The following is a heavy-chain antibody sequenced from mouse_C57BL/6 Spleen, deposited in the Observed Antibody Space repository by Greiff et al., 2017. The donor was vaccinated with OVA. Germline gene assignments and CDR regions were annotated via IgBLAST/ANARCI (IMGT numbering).Heavy chain of an antibody. D-gene: IGHD4-1*01. V-gene: IGHV5-16*01. CDR2: INYDGSST. CDR1: GFTFSDYY. J-gene: IGHJ2*01. Sequence: QVESEGGLVQPGSSMKLSCTASGFTFSDYYMAWVRQVPEKGLEWVANINYDGSSTYYLDSLKSRFIISRDNAKNILYLQMSSLKSEDTATYYCARGSRLGRGYFDYWGQGTTLTVSS. CDR3: ARGSRLGRGYFDY.